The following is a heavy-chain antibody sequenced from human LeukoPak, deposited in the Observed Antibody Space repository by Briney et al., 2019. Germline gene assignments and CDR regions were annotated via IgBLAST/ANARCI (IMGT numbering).Heavy chain of an antibody. CDR3: SRGYHDILTGYTSRVDYYYMDV. CDR1: GGTFSSYA. Sequence: ASVKVSCKASGGTFSSYAISWVRQAPGQGLEWMGGIIPIFGTANYAQKFQGRVTITTDESTSTAYMELSSLRSEDTAVYYCSRGYHDILTGYTSRVDYYYMDVWGKGTTVTVSS. J-gene: IGHJ6*03. D-gene: IGHD3-9*01. V-gene: IGHV1-69*05. CDR2: IIPIFGTA.